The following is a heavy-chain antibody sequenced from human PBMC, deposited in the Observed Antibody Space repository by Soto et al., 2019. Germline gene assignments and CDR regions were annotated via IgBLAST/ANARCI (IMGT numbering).Heavy chain of an antibody. CDR2: IYYSGST. CDR3: ARGSSRRPAASYFDY. V-gene: IGHV4-61*01. CDR1: GGSVSSGSYY. D-gene: IGHD2-2*01. Sequence: SETLSLTCTVSGGSVSSGSYYWSWIRQPPGKGLEWIGYIYYSGSTNYNPSLKSRVTISVDTSKNQFSLKLSSVTAADTAVYYCARGSSRRPAASYFDYWGQGTLVTVSS. J-gene: IGHJ4*02.